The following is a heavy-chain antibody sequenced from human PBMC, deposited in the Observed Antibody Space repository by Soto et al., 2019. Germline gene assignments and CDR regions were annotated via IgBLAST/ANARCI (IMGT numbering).Heavy chain of an antibody. CDR3: ARAGDVWSGNYYYGMDV. Sequence: PSETQSLTCTVSGSSISSYYWSWIRQPAGKGLEWIGRIYTSGSTNYNPSLKSRVTMSVDTSKNQFSLKLSSVHAADTDVYHCARAGDVWSGNYYYGMDVWGQGTTVTVSS. V-gene: IGHV4-4*07. CDR2: IYTSGST. D-gene: IGHD3-3*01. CDR1: GSSISSYY. J-gene: IGHJ6*02.